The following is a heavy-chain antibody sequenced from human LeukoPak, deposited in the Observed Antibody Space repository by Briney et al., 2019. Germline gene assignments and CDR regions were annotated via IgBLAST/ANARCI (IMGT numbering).Heavy chain of an antibody. V-gene: IGHV4-59*01. CDR3: ARGRGVRDGYV. CDR1: GGSLSSYY. Sequence: KASETLSLTCTVSGGSLSSYYWSWIRQPPGKGLEWIGYIYYSGSTNYNPSLKSRVTISVDTSKNQFSLKLSSETAADTAVYYCARGRGVRDGYVWGQGTLVTVSS. J-gene: IGHJ4*02. D-gene: IGHD5-24*01. CDR2: IYYSGST.